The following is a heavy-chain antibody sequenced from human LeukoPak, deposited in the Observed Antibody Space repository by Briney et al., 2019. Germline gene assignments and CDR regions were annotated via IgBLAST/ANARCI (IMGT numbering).Heavy chain of an antibody. Sequence: SETLSLTCTVSGGSISSGSYCWNWIRQPAGKGLEWIGRIYSSGSTNYNPSLKSRVTISIDTSKNQFSLKLSSVTAADTAVYYCARQIAVAGTGGIDYWGQGTLVTVSS. D-gene: IGHD6-19*01. CDR3: ARQIAVAGTGGIDY. J-gene: IGHJ4*02. CDR2: IYSSGST. CDR1: GGSISSGSYC. V-gene: IGHV4-61*10.